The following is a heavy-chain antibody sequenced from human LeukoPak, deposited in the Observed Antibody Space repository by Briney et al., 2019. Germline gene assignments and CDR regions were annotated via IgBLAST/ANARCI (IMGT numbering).Heavy chain of an antibody. CDR2: INHSGSA. J-gene: IGHJ4*02. CDR3: VRGRMGTNGY. V-gene: IGHV4-34*01. Sequence: SETLSLTCAVYGGSFSGYYWSWIRQPPGKGLEWIGEINHSGSANYNPSLKSPVTISVDTSKNQFSLKLSSVTAADTAVYYCVRGRMGTNGYWGRGTLVTVSS. D-gene: IGHD2-8*01. CDR1: GGSFSGYY.